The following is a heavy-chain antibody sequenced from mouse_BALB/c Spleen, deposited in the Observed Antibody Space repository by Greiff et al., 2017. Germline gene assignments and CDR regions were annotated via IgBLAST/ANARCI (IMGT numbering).Heavy chain of an antibody. J-gene: IGHJ3*01. V-gene: IGHV3-6*02. CDR3: ARDGNYSFAY. CDR2: ISYDGSN. CDR1: GYSITSGYY. D-gene: IGHD2-1*01. Sequence: EVQRVESGPGLVKPSQSLSLTCSVTGYSITSGYYWNWIRQFPGNKLEWMGYISYDGSNNYNPSLKNRISITRDTSKNQFFLKLNSVTTEDTATYYCARDGNYSFAYWGQGTLVTVSA.